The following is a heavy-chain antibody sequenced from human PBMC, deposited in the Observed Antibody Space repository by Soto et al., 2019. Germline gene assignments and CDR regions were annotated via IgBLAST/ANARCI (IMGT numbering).Heavy chain of an antibody. D-gene: IGHD1-26*01. CDR1: GGTFSSYA. Sequence: ASVKVSCKASGGTFSSYAISWVRQAPGQGLEWMGGIIPIFGTANYAQKFQGRVTITADESTSTAYMELSSLRSEDTAVYYCARGPVVGATSRFDYWGQGTLVTV. CDR3: ARGPVVGATSRFDY. J-gene: IGHJ4*02. V-gene: IGHV1-69*13. CDR2: IIPIFGTA.